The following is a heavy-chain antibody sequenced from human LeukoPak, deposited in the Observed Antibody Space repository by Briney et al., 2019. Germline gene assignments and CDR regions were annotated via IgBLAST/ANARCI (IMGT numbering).Heavy chain of an antibody. V-gene: IGHV1-69*13. Sequence: SVKVSCKASRGTFSRYAMSWVGQAPGQRLEWMGGIIPIFGTANYAQKFQGRVTITADESTSTAYMVLSSLSSEDTALYCFARDYQLERHTSWGQETLDTVPS. CDR2: IIPIFGTA. CDR3: ARDYQLERHTS. CDR1: RGTFSRYA. D-gene: IGHD1-1*01. J-gene: IGHJ4*02.